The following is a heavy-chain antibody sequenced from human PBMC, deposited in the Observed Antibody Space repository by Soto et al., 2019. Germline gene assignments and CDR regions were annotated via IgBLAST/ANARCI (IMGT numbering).Heavy chain of an antibody. CDR3: AKETEVVVAARLGYYYYYYYMDV. D-gene: IGHD2-15*01. V-gene: IGHV3-9*01. CDR1: GFTFDDYA. CDR2: ISWNSGSI. Sequence: GGSLRLSCAASGFTFDDYAMHWVRQAPGKGLEWVSGISWNSGSIGYADSVKGRFTISRDNAKNSLYLQMNSLRAEDTALYYCAKETEVVVAARLGYYYYYYYMDVWGKGTTVTVSS. J-gene: IGHJ6*03.